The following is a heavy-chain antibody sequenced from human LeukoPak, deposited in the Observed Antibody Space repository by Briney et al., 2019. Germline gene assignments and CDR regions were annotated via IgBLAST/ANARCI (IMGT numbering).Heavy chain of an antibody. CDR3: ARVRIAGDYFDY. Sequence: GGSLRLSCAASGFTFSSYSMNWVRQAPGKGLEWVSSITRSSSYKYYADSVKGRFTISRDNAKNSLYLQMNSLRAEDTAVYYCARVRIAGDYFDYWGQGTLVTVSS. CDR1: GFTFSSYS. D-gene: IGHD1-14*01. CDR2: ITRSSSYK. J-gene: IGHJ4*02. V-gene: IGHV3-21*01.